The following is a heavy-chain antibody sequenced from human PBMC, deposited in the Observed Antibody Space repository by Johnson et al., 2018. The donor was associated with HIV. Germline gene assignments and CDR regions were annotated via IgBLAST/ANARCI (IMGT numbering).Heavy chain of an antibody. V-gene: IGHV3-66*01. Sequence: VGDNFMSWVRQAPGQGLECVSSISSGGSTSYPDSVKGRFTISRDNSKNSLFLQMNSLRVEDTAVYYCARVRSIYYSDSSGLDAFDIWGQGTMVIVSS. CDR3: ARVRSIYYSDSSGLDAFDI. CDR1: VGDNF. CDR2: ISSGGST. J-gene: IGHJ3*02. D-gene: IGHD3-22*01.